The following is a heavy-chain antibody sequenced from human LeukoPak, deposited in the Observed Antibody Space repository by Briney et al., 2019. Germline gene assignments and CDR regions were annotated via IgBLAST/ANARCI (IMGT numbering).Heavy chain of an antibody. CDR2: ISSSGSTI. Sequence: TGGSLRLSCAASGFTFSSYEMNWVRQAPGKGLEWVSYISSSGSTIYYADSVKGRFTISRDNAKNSLYLQMNSLRAEDTAVYYCARAYYDSSGYTPWGQGTLVTVSS. D-gene: IGHD3-22*01. CDR3: ARAYYDSSGYTP. J-gene: IGHJ5*02. CDR1: GFTFSSYE. V-gene: IGHV3-48*03.